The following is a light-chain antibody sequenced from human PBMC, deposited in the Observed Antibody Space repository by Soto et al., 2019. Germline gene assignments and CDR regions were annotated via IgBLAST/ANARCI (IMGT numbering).Light chain of an antibody. CDR1: QTVSRS. J-gene: IGKJ1*01. CDR2: DAY. Sequence: NVLTQSPATLSLSPGETATLSCRASQTVSRSLAWYQQRPGQAPRLLIYDAYNRATGIPARFSGGGSGTDFTLSISNLEPEDFAVYYCQQRSHWPPTFGQGTKV. CDR3: QQRSHWPPT. V-gene: IGKV3-11*01.